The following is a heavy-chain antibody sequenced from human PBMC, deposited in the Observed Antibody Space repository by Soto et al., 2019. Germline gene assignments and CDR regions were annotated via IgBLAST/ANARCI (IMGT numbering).Heavy chain of an antibody. Sequence: SVKVSCKASGGTFSSYAISWVRQAPGQGLEWMGGIIPIFGTANYAQKFQGRVTITADESTSTAYMELSSLRSEDTAVYYCARDQARKYCGGDCYFDYWGKGTLVTVAS. CDR2: IIPIFGTA. V-gene: IGHV1-69*13. J-gene: IGHJ4*02. CDR3: ARDQARKYCGGDCYFDY. CDR1: GGTFSSYA. D-gene: IGHD2-21*02.